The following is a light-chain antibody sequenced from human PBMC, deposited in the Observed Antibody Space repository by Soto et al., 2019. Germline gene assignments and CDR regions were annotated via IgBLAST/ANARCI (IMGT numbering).Light chain of an antibody. V-gene: IGLV3-21*02. Sequence: SYELTQPPSVSVAPGQTATITCGGNNIGSENVQWYQQNPGQAPVLVVYDDSDRPSGIPERFSGSKSGNTATLTISRVEAEDEADYYCQVWASTGDPVVFGGGTQLTVL. CDR1: NIGSEN. CDR3: QVWASTGDPVV. CDR2: DDS. J-gene: IGLJ2*01.